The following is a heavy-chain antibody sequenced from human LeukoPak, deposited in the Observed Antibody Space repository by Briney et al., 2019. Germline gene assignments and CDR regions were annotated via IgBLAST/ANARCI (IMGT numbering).Heavy chain of an antibody. CDR2: IVVGSGNT. D-gene: IGHD6-13*01. V-gene: IGHV1-58*02. J-gene: IGHJ6*02. Sequence: ASVKVSCKASGFTFTSSAMQWVRQARGQRLEWIGWIVVGSGNTNYAQKFQERVTITRDMSTSTAYMELSSLRSDDTAVYYCAATTWRAAAGTNYYGMDVWGQGTTVTVSS. CDR3: AATTWRAAAGTNYYGMDV. CDR1: GFTFTSSA.